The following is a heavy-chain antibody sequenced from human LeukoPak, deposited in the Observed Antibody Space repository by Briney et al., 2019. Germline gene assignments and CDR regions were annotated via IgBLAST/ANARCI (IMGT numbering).Heavy chain of an antibody. D-gene: IGHD3-10*02. V-gene: IGHV3-9*01. CDR1: GFTFDDYA. Sequence: GGSLRLSCSASGFTFDDYAMHWVRQAPGKGLEWVSGINWSSGTIAYAASVKGRFTISRDNAKNSLYLQMDSLRVEDTALYYCTKDIRMLDYWGQGTLVTVSS. J-gene: IGHJ4*02. CDR3: TKDIRMLDY. CDR2: INWSSGTI.